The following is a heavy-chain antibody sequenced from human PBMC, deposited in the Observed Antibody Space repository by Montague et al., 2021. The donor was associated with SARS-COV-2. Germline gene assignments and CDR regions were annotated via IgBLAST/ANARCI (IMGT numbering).Heavy chain of an antibody. CDR2: ISYSGST. V-gene: IGHV4-31*03. J-gene: IGHJ4*02. D-gene: IGHD4-11*01. CDR3: AASGRRGYSNPFHH. Sequence: TLSLTSTVSGDSITSCGYFWNWIRQHPGKGLEYIGAISYSGSTYYNPSLTSRVSISMDTSKNAFSLSLHSVTAADTAVYFCAASGRRGYSNPFHHCGRGSLVTVSS. CDR1: GDSITSCGYF.